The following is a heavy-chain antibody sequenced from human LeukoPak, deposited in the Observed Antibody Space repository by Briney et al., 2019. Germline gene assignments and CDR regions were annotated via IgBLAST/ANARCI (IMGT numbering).Heavy chain of an antibody. J-gene: IGHJ6*03. V-gene: IGHV3-48*01. CDR1: GFTFSAYS. CDR3: AKDNAPWGYYYMDV. CDR2: ITRPGTTT. Sequence: GGSLRLSCAASGFTFSAYSMSWVRQAPGKGLEWVSHITRPGTTTYYAESVRGRFTISRDNSKNTLYLQMNSLRAEDTAVYYCAKDNAPWGYYYMDVWGKGTTVTISS. D-gene: IGHD7-27*01.